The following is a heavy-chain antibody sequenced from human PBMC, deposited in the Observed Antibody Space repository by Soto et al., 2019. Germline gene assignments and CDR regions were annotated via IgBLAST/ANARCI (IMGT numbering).Heavy chain of an antibody. D-gene: IGHD3-3*01. CDR3: ARDQNFWSGYYRGGMDV. J-gene: IGHJ6*02. CDR2: IYYRGST. V-gene: IGHV4-31*03. CDR1: GGSISRGGDY. Sequence: SETLSLPFTVSGGSISRGGDYWSWIRQHPGKGLEWIGYIYYRGSTYYNPSLKSRVTISVDTSKNQFSRKLSSVTAADTAVYYCARDQNFWSGYYRGGMDVWGQGTTVTVSS.